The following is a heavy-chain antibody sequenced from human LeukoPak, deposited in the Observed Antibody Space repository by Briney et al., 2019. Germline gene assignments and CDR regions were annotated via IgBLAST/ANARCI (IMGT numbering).Heavy chain of an antibody. CDR1: GFTVSSNY. CDR3: ARGYAYYDSSGYDY. CDR2: ISSSSSYI. D-gene: IGHD3-22*01. V-gene: IGHV3-21*01. J-gene: IGHJ4*02. Sequence: GGSLRLSCAASGFTVSSNYMSWVRQAPGKGLEWVSSISSSSSYIYYADSVKGRFTISRDNAKNSLYLQMNSLRAEDTAVYYCARGYAYYDSSGYDYWGQGTLVTVSS.